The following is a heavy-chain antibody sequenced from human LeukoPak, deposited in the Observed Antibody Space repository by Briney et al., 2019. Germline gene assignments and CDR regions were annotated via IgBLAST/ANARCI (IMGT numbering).Heavy chain of an antibody. CDR3: ARDYYARSGYYPFDY. CDR1: GGSISSYY. CDR2: IYTSGSS. V-gene: IGHV4-4*07. Sequence: SETLSLTCTVSGGSISSYYWSWIRQPAGKGLEWIGRIYTSGSSNYNPSLQSRVPMSVDTSKNQFSLKLSSLPAADTAVYYCARDYYARSGYYPFDYWGQGTLVTVSS. J-gene: IGHJ4*02. D-gene: IGHD3-22*01.